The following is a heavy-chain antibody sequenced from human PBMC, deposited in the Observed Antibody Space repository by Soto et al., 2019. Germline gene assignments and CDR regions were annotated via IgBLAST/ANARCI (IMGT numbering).Heavy chain of an antibody. J-gene: IGHJ4*02. CDR2: INWVDDK. CDR1: GFSLSSTRAD. Sequence: QITLKESDPTLVKPPQPLTLTCTLAGFSLSSTRADVGCCRKPPGKTLEWLALINWVDDKGYRPFLKSRLIITKDTSKNHVVHTMTNMDPVDTAAYYCAHSVVAGLGYYFDYWGQGTLVTVSS. D-gene: IGHD6-19*01. V-gene: IGHV2-5*02. CDR3: AHSVVAGLGYYFDY.